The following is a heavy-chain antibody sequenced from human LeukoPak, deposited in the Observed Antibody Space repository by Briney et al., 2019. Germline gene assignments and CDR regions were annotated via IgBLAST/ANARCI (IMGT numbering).Heavy chain of an antibody. V-gene: IGHV3-48*01. CDR2: ISISSSSI. J-gene: IGHJ5*02. CDR3: ARGPPLFDP. CDR1: GFTFSSYW. Sequence: GGSLRLSCAASGFTFSSYWMHWIRQAPGKGLEWISYISISSSSIYYADSVKGRFTISRDNAKNSLYLQMNSLRGEDTAIYYCARGPPLFDPWGQGTLVTVSS.